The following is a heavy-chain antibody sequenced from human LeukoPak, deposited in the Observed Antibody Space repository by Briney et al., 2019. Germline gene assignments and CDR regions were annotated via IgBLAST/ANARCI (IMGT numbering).Heavy chain of an antibody. V-gene: IGHV3-30*02. D-gene: IGHD6-13*01. CDR3: ARTYSSSRAHYYYYYYMGV. CDR2: IRYDGSNK. CDR1: GFTFSSYG. Sequence: GGSLRLSCAASGFTFSSYGMHWVRQAPGKGLEWVAFIRYDGSNKYYADSVKGRFTISRDNSKNTLYLQMNSLRAEDTAVYYCARTYSSSRAHYYYYYYMGVWGKGTTVTISS. J-gene: IGHJ6*03.